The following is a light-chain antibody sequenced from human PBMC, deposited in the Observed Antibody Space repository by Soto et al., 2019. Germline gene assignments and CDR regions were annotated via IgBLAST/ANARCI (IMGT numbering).Light chain of an antibody. J-gene: IGKJ4*01. CDR3: QQYDNLPLT. V-gene: IGKV1-33*01. CDR1: QDISNY. CDR2: AAS. Sequence: DIPMTQSPSSLSASVGDRATITCQASQDISNYLNWYQQKPGKAPQLLIYAASNLETGVPSRFSGSGSGTDFTFTISSLQHEDIATYYCQQYDNLPLTFGGGTKVEIK.